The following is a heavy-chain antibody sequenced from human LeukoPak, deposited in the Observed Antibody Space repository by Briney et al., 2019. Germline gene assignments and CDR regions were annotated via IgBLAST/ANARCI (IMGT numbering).Heavy chain of an antibody. Sequence: PGGSLRLSCAASGFTFSSYWMSWVRQAPGKGLEWVANIKQDGSEKYYVDAVKGRFTISRDNAKNSLYLQMNRMRAEDTAVYYCARISSYYDFWSGYSESYDFDYWGQGTLVTVSS. D-gene: IGHD3-3*01. CDR3: ARISSYYDFWSGYSESYDFDY. CDR1: GFTFSSYW. V-gene: IGHV3-7*01. J-gene: IGHJ4*02. CDR2: IKQDGSEK.